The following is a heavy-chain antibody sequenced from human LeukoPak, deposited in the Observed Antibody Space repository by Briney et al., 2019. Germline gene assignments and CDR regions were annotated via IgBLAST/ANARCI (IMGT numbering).Heavy chain of an antibody. Sequence: PGGSLRLSCAASGFTLSYFGMNWVRQVPGKGLEWVSSISRTSTYIYYADSVKGRFTISRDNAKNSLHLQMASRRDEDTAVYYCARDPDYYGSGTYFNHYFDNWGQGTLVTVSS. CDR3: ARDPDYYGSGTYFNHYFDN. J-gene: IGHJ4*02. CDR1: GFTLSYFG. D-gene: IGHD3-10*01. CDR2: ISRTSTYI. V-gene: IGHV3-21*01.